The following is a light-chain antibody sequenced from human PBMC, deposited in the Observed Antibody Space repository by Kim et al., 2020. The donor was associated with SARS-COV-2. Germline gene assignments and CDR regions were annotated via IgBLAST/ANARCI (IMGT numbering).Light chain of an antibody. CDR3: SSYTSSSTWV. CDR2: DVS. J-gene: IGLJ3*02. V-gene: IGLV2-14*03. Sequence: GQSLTISCTGTSSDVGGYNYVSWYQQHPGKAPKLMIYDVSNRPSGVSNRFSGSKSGNTASLTISRLQAEDEADYYCSSYTSSSTWVFGGGPQLTVL. CDR1: SSDVGGYNY.